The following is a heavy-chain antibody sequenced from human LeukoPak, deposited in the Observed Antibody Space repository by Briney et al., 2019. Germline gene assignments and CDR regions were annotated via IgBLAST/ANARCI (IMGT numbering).Heavy chain of an antibody. CDR3: AKETHAAAGKHYFDY. V-gene: IGHV3-9*03. J-gene: IGHJ4*02. CDR2: ISWNSGSI. Sequence: PGGSLRLSCAASGFTFDDYAMHWVRQAPGKGLEWVSGISWNSGSIGYADSVKGRFTISRDNAKNSLHLQMNSLRAEDMALYYCAKETHAAAGKHYFDYWGQGTLVTVSS. CDR1: GFTFDDYA. D-gene: IGHD6-13*01.